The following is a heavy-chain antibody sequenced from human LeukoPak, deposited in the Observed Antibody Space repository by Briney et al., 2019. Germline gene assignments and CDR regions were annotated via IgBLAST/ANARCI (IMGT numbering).Heavy chain of an antibody. Sequence: SVKVSCKASGGTFSSYAISWVRQAPGQGLEWMGGIIPIFGTANYAQKFQGRVTITTDESTSTAYMELSSLRSEDTAVYYCARDAIVGATCAFDIWGQGTMATVSS. V-gene: IGHV1-69*05. J-gene: IGHJ3*02. CDR1: GGTFSSYA. D-gene: IGHD1-26*01. CDR2: IIPIFGTA. CDR3: ARDAIVGATCAFDI.